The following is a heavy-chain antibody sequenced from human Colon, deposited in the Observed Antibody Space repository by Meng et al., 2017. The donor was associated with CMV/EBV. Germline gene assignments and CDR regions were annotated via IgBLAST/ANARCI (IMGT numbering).Heavy chain of an antibody. CDR1: GGSMSPHY. CDR2: IYYSGST. CDR3: ARCGHGGTYYIDH. J-gene: IGHJ4*02. Sequence: SETLSLTCPVSGGSMSPHYWSWIRQSPGKGLEWIGSIYYSGSTIQNPSLQSRVTLSVDTSKNQFSLQMTSVTAADTAVYFCARCGHGGTYYIDHWGQGTLVTVSS. D-gene: IGHD1-26*01. V-gene: IGHV4-59*11.